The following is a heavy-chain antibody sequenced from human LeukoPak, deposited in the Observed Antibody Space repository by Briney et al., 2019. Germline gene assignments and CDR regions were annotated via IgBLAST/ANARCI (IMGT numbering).Heavy chain of an antibody. CDR2: MYHSGNT. V-gene: IGHV4-4*02. J-gene: IGHJ4*02. Sequence: SETLSLTCAVSGGSLTSSNWWSWVRQPPGKGLEWIGEMYHSGNTNYNPSLKSRVTISVDTSKNQFSLKLSSVTAADTAVYYCARADKKHYYDSSGYYFRWGQGTLVTVSS. CDR3: ARADKKHYYDSSGYYFR. CDR1: GGSLTSSNW. D-gene: IGHD3-22*01.